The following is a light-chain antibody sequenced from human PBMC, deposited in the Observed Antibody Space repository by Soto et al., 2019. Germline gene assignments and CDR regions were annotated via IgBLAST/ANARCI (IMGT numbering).Light chain of an antibody. J-gene: IGKJ4*01. V-gene: IGKV3-11*01. CDR1: QSVSSY. Sequence: EIVLTQSPATLSLSPGERATLSCRASQSVSSYLAWYQQKPGQAPRLLIYDASNRATGIPARFSVSGSGTDFTLTIISLEPEDFSIYYCQQRRNWPPVTFGGGTKVEIK. CDR2: DAS. CDR3: QQRRNWPPVT.